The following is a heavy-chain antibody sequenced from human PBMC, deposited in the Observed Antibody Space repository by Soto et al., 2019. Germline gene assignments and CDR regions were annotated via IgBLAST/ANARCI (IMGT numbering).Heavy chain of an antibody. V-gene: IGHV3-48*03. J-gene: IGHJ4*02. D-gene: IGHD6-19*01. CDR3: AREGRVGGIDY. Sequence: EVQLVESGGGLVQPGGSLRLSCADSGFTFSIHEMNWVRQAPGKGLEWVSYISSIGVATYYADSVKGRFTISRDNAKNSLYLQMNSLRAEDTAVYYCAREGRVGGIDYWGQGTPVTVSS. CDR2: ISSIGVAT. CDR1: GFTFSIHE.